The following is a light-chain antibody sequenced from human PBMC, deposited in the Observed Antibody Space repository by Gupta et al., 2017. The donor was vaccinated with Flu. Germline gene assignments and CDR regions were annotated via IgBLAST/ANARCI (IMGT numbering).Light chain of an antibody. J-gene: IGLJ3*02. Sequence: QSALTQPASVSGSPGQSITISCTGTSSDVGSYNLVSWYQQHPGKAPKLMIYDDIKRPSGVSNRFSGYKSGNTASLTISGLQAEDEADYYCCSYAGDRTLVFGGGTKMTVL. CDR3: CSYAGDRTLV. CDR2: DDI. V-gene: IGLV2-23*01. CDR1: SSDVGSYNL.